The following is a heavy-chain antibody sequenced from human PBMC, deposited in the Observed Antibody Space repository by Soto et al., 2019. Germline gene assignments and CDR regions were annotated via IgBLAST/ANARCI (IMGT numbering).Heavy chain of an antibody. Sequence: GGSLRLSCAASGFTFSSYSMNWVRQAPGKGLEWVSSISSSSSYIYYADSVKGRFTISRDNAKNSLYLQMNSLRAEDTAVYYCARVYWADFWSGYYRVSAFDIWGQGTMVTVSS. CDR1: GFTFSSYS. V-gene: IGHV3-21*01. CDR2: ISSSSSYI. D-gene: IGHD3-3*01. J-gene: IGHJ3*02. CDR3: ARVYWADFWSGYYRVSAFDI.